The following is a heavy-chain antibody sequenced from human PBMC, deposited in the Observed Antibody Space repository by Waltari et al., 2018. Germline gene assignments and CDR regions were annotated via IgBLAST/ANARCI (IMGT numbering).Heavy chain of an antibody. CDR3: AKDAFGNTYLDF. V-gene: IGHV3-30*18. Sequence: QVQLVESGGGVVQPGMSLRLSCATSGFTFSNFGMHWVRQAPGKGLECVVLIWLDGSDKFYADSVRGRFTISRDNSARTLYLDMDSLRLDDTAMYYCAKDAFGNTYLDFWGQGTLVTVSS. CDR2: IWLDGSDK. D-gene: IGHD2-2*02. J-gene: IGHJ4*02. CDR1: GFTFSNFG.